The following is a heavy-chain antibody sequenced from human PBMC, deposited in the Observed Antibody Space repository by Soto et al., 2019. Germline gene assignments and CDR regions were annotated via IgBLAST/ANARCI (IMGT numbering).Heavy chain of an antibody. D-gene: IGHD3-3*01. CDR1: DGSFSGYY. V-gene: IGHV4-34*01. CDR3: ARLYPFYDFSTGSQMFAFDV. Sequence: PSETLSLTCAVYDGSFSGYYWSWIRQPPGKGLEWIGEINHSGSTNYNPSLKSRVTTSVDTSKNQFSLKLTSVTAADTAVFYCARLYPFYDFSTGSQMFAFDVWGQGTVVTVSS. J-gene: IGHJ3*01. CDR2: INHSGST.